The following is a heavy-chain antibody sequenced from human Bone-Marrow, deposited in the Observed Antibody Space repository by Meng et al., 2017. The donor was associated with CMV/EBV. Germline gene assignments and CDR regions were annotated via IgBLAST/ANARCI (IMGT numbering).Heavy chain of an antibody. V-gene: IGHV4-39*07. Sequence: SETLSLTCTVSGGSISSSSYYWGWIRQPPGKGLEWIGSIYYSGSTYYNPSLKSRVTISVDTSKNQFSLKLSSVTAADTAVYYCARAGGRVDYWGQGTLVAFSS. J-gene: IGHJ4*02. CDR1: GGSISSSSYY. CDR3: ARAGGRVDY. D-gene: IGHD4-23*01. CDR2: IYYSGST.